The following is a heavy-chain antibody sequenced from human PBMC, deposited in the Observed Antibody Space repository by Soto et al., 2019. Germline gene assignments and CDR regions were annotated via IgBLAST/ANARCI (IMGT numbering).Heavy chain of an antibody. CDR3: ARLTYYDFWSDHDY. J-gene: IGHJ4*02. CDR2: VYYSGST. Sequence: SETLSLTCSVSGGSVSSGSYYWNWIRQPPGKALEWIGYVYYSGSTNYNLSLKSRVTISVDRSKNQFSLMLISVTAADTAVYYCARLTYYDFWSDHDYWGQGTPVTVSS. CDR1: GGSVSSGSYY. V-gene: IGHV4-61*01. D-gene: IGHD3-3*01.